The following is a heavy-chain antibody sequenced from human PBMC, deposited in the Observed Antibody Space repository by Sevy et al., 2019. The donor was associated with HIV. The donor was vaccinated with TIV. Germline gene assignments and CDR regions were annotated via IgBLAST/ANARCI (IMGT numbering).Heavy chain of an antibody. V-gene: IGHV1-2*02. J-gene: IGHJ4*02. CDR1: GYTFTGYY. CDR3: ARDRLWFGELFFDY. D-gene: IGHD3-10*01. CDR2: INPNSGGT. Sequence: ASVKVTCKASGYTFTGYYMHWVRQAPGQGLEWMGWINPNSGGTNYAQKFQGRVTMTRDTSISTAYMELSRLRSDDTAVYYCARDRLWFGELFFDYWGQGTLVTVSS.